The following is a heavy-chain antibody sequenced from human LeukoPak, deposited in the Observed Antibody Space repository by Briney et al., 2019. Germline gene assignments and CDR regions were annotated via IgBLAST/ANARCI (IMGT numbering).Heavy chain of an antibody. V-gene: IGHV4-39*01. CDR3: ARLQGLNYYYYYMDV. Sequence: SETLSLTCTVSGGSISSSSYYWGWIRQPPGKGLEWIGSIYYSGSTYYNPSLKSRVTISVDTSKNQFSLKPSSVTAADTAVYYCARLQGLNYYYYYMDVWGKGTTVTISS. CDR1: GGSISSSSYY. J-gene: IGHJ6*03. D-gene: IGHD4/OR15-4a*01. CDR2: IYYSGST.